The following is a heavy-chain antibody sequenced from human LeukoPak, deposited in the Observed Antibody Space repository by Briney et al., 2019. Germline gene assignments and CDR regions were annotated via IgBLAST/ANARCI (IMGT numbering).Heavy chain of an antibody. CDR2: ISAYNGNT. D-gene: IGHD2-21*02. V-gene: IGHV1-18*01. CDR3: ASRYCGGDCYSSYYYMDV. J-gene: IGHJ6*03. Sequence: ASVKVSCKASGYTFTNYGITWVRQAPGQGLEWVGWISAYNGNTNYAQKLQGRVTITADKSTSTAYMELSSLRSEDTAVYYCASRYCGGDCYSSYYYMDVWGKGTTVTVSS. CDR1: GYTFTNYG.